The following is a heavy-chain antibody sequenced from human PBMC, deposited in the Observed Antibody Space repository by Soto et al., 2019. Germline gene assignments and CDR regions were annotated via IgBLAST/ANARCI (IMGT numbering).Heavy chain of an antibody. V-gene: IGHV4-39*01. CDR2: IYYSGST. CDR1: GGSISSSSYY. Sequence: SETLSLTCTVSGGSISSSSYYWGWIRQPPGKGLEWIGSIYYSGSTYYNPSLKSRVTISVDTSKNQFSLKLSSVTAADTAVYYCARGLWEMATISIDYWGQGTLVTVSS. D-gene: IGHD5-12*01. CDR3: ARGLWEMATISIDY. J-gene: IGHJ4*02.